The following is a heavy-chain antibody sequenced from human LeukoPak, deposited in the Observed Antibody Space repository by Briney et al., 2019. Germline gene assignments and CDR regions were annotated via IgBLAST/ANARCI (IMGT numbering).Heavy chain of an antibody. V-gene: IGHV1-2*02. J-gene: IGHJ4*02. Sequence: ASVKVSFKASGYTFTGYYMHWVRQAPGQGLEWMGWINPNSGGTKTAQTFQGRVTMTRDTSISTAYMELSRLRSDDTAVYFCARSVAAGSGNFDYWGQGTLVTVPS. CDR3: ARSVAAGSGNFDY. D-gene: IGHD6-13*01. CDR1: GYTFTGYY. CDR2: INPNSGGT.